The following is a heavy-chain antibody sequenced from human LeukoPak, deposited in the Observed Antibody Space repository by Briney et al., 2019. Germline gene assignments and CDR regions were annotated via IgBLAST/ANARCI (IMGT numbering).Heavy chain of an antibody. CDR2: ITWDANRT. D-gene: IGHD3-10*01. Sequence: PGGSLRLSCAAAGFTFDDYSIGWVRHPPGKGMEWDSLITWDANRTNYTDSVKGRFRICRDNSKNSLYLQMNSLKTEDTALYYCAKTGPLWFGERDNNRYYYYMYVWGKGTTVSISS. CDR1: GFTFDDYS. CDR3: AKTGPLWFGERDNNRYYYYMYV. J-gene: IGHJ6*03. V-gene: IGHV3-43*01.